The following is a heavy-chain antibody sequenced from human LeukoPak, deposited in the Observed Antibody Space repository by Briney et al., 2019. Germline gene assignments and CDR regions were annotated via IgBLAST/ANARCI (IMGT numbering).Heavy chain of an antibody. CDR1: GFTFSSYA. Sequence: GGSLRLSCAASGFTFSSYAMSWVRQAPGKGLEWVSALSGSGGSTYYADSVKGRFTISRDNSKNTLYLQMNSLRAEDTALYYCARARGIAVAGTLDYYYMDVWGKGTTVTVSS. CDR3: ARARGIAVAGTLDYYYMDV. V-gene: IGHV3-23*01. J-gene: IGHJ6*03. CDR2: LSGSGGST. D-gene: IGHD6-19*01.